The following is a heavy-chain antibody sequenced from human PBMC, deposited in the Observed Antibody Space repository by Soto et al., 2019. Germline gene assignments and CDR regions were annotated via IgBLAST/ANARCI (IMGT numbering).Heavy chain of an antibody. CDR3: ARERVFGRIAVAAFDI. D-gene: IGHD6-19*01. J-gene: IGHJ3*02. Sequence: QVQLVESGGGVVQPGRSLRLSCAASRFTFSNYGMHWVRQAPGKGLEWVAVIWYDGSNKYYADSVKGRFTISRDNSKNTLYLQMNSLRAEDTAVYYCARERVFGRIAVAAFDIWGRGTMVTVSS. V-gene: IGHV3-33*01. CDR1: RFTFSNYG. CDR2: IWYDGSNK.